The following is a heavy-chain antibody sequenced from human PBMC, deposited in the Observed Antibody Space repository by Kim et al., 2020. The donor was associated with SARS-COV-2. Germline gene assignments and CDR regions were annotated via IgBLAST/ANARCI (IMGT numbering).Heavy chain of an antibody. J-gene: IGHJ6*03. CDR3: ARGYRGELVFNYYYYMDV. CDR1: GGSFSGYY. Sequence: SETLSLTCAVYGGSFSGYYWSWIRQPPGKGLEWIGEINHSGSTNYNPSLKSRVTISVDTSKNQFSLKLSSVTAADTAVYYCARGYRGELVFNYYYYMDVWGKGTTVTVSS. D-gene: IGHD6-6*01. CDR2: INHSGST. V-gene: IGHV4-34*01.